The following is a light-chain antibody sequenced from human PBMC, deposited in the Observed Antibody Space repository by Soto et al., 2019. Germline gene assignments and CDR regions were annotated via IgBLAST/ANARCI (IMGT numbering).Light chain of an antibody. CDR1: SSDIGAYDY. Sequence: QSALTQPASVSGSPGQSITISCTGSSSDIGAYDYVSWYQQRPVKAPKLMIFDVTNRPSGVSDRFSDSKSGNTASLTISGLQTEDEADYYCSSYTSSSTPYVFGTGTKLTVL. CDR3: SSYTSSSTPYV. J-gene: IGLJ1*01. V-gene: IGLV2-14*01. CDR2: DVT.